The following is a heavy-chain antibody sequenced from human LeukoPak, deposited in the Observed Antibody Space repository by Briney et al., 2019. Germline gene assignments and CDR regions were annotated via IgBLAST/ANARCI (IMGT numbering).Heavy chain of an antibody. J-gene: IGHJ3*02. V-gene: IGHV4-39*02. Sequence: SETLSLTCTVSGGSISSSSYYWGWIRQPPGMGLEWIGSIYYSGSTYYNPSLKSRVTISVYTSKNQFSLKLSSVTAADTAVYYCAREEYGDYVWDAFDIWGQGTMVTVSS. D-gene: IGHD4-17*01. CDR2: IYYSGST. CDR3: AREEYGDYVWDAFDI. CDR1: GGSISSSSYY.